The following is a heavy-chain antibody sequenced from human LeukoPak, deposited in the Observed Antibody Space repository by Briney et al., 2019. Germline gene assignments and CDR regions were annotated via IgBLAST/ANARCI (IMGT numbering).Heavy chain of an antibody. D-gene: IGHD4-23*01. J-gene: IGHJ3*02. CDR3: ARPEVTTLGAKNAFDI. CDR1: GGSFSGYY. CDR2: INHSGST. Sequence: NPSETLSLTCAVYGGSFSGYYWSWIRQPPGKGLEWIGEINHSGSTNYNPSLKSRVTISIDTSKNQFSLKLNSVTAADTAVYYCARPEVTTLGAKNAFDIWGQGTMVTVSS. V-gene: IGHV4-34*01.